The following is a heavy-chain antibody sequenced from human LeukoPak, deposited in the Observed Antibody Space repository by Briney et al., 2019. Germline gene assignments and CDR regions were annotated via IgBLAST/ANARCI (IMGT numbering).Heavy chain of an antibody. Sequence: PGGSLRLSCAVSGFTVSSNFLNWVRQAPGRGLEWVSVLYSGGTTFYADSVKGRFTISRDNSKNTLYLQMNSLRPDDTAVYYCARDLDYGGRSNFDHWGQGTLVTVSS. CDR3: ARDLDYGGRSNFDH. CDR2: LYSGGTT. V-gene: IGHV3-53*05. CDR1: GFTVSSNF. J-gene: IGHJ4*02. D-gene: IGHD4-23*01.